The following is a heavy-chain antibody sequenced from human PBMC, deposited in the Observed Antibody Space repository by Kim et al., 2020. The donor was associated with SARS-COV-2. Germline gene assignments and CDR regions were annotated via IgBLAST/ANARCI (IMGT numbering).Heavy chain of an antibody. CDR3: ARGTGTWSVRYYFDY. CDR2: IYYSGST. CDR1: GGSISSYY. Sequence: SETLSLTCTVSGGSISSYYWSWIRQPPGKGLEWIGYIYYSGSTNYNPSLKSRVTISVDTSKNQFSLKLSSVTAADTAVYYCARGTGTWSVRYYFDYWGQGTLVTVSS. J-gene: IGHJ4*02. D-gene: IGHD1-1*01. V-gene: IGHV4-59*13.